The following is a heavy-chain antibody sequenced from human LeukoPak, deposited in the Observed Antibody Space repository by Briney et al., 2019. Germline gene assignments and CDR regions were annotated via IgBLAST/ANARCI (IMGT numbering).Heavy chain of an antibody. CDR2: ISWNSGSI. CDR3: AKDIGMDYYDSSGYSNYFDY. J-gene: IGHJ4*02. Sequence: GRSLRLSCAASGFTFDDYAMHWVRQAPGKGLEWVSGISWNSGSIGYADSVKGRFTISRDNAKNSLYLQMSSLRAEVTALYYCAKDIGMDYYDSSGYSNYFDYWGQGTLVTVSS. D-gene: IGHD3-22*01. CDR1: GFTFDDYA. V-gene: IGHV3-9*01.